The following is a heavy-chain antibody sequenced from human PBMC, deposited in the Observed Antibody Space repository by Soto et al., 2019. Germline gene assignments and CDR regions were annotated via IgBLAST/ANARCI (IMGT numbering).Heavy chain of an antibody. Sequence: GGSLRLSCAASGFTFSSYDMSWVRQAPGKGLEWVSAISGSGGSTYYADSVKGRFTISRDNSKNTLYLQMNSLRAEDTAVYYCASSATRDSSGYYGFYDNWGQGTLVTVSS. CDR3: ASSATRDSSGYYGFYDN. V-gene: IGHV3-23*01. CDR1: GFTFSSYD. D-gene: IGHD3-22*01. J-gene: IGHJ4*02. CDR2: ISGSGGST.